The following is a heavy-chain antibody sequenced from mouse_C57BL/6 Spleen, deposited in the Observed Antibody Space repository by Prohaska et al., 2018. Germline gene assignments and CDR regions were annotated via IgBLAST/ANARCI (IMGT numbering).Heavy chain of an antibody. CDR2: IYPGNGDT. V-gene: IGHV1-12*01. CDR1: GYTFTSYN. Sequence: QAYLQQSGAELVRPGASVKMSCKASGYTFTSYNMHWLKQTPRQGLVWIGSIYPGNGDTSYNQKCKGKDTLTVDKTASTAYMQYSSLTSEDSAVYFCARSSSTMVTAGGFDYWGQGTTLTVSS. CDR3: ARSSSTMVTAGGFDY. D-gene: IGHD2-2*01. J-gene: IGHJ2*01.